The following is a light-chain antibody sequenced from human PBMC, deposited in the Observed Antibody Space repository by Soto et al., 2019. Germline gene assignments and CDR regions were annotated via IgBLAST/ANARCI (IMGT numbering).Light chain of an antibody. CDR1: SGDIGSYNR. Sequence: QSVLTQPASVSGSPGQSITISCTGTSGDIGSYNRVSWYQQHPGQAPKLIIYEVTDRPSGVSNRFSGSKSGNTASLTISGLQAEAEDEYYCSSYTNISTKACVFGTGTKLTVL. J-gene: IGLJ1*01. V-gene: IGLV2-14*01. CDR2: EVT. CDR3: SSYTNISTKACV.